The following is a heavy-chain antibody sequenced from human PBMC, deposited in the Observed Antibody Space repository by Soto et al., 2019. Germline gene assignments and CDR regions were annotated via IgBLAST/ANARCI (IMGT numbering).Heavy chain of an antibody. V-gene: IGHV3-7*01. CDR3: ARDEESGSGLPTGEYFEH. CDR1: GFTFSSYW. Sequence: GGSLRLSCAASGFTFSSYWMSWVRQAPGKGLEGVANIKQDGSEKYYVDSVKGRFTISRDNAKNSLYLQMNSLRAEDAAVYYCARDEESGSGLPTGEYFEHWGQGTLVTVSS. J-gene: IGHJ1*01. D-gene: IGHD3-10*01. CDR2: IKQDGSEK.